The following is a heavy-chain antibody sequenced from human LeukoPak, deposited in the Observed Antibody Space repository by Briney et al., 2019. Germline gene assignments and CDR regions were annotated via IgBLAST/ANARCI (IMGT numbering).Heavy chain of an antibody. V-gene: IGHV3-48*03. J-gene: IGHJ4*02. CDR1: GFTFTSYE. CDR3: AREDTAMVGGPFDY. D-gene: IGHD5-18*01. Sequence: GRSLRLSHPASGFTFTSYEMNWVRQAPGNGLEWVSYISSSGSTIYYADSVKGRFTISRDNAKNSLYLQMNSLRAEDTAVYYCAREDTAMVGGPFDYWGQGTLVTVSS. CDR2: ISSSGSTI.